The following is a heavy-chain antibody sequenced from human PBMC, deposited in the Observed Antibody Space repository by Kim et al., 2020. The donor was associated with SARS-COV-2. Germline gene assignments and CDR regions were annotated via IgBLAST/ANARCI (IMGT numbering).Heavy chain of an antibody. CDR1: GFAFSDSY. Sequence: GGSLRLSCAASGFAFSDSYMNWVRQAPGKGLEWLFYISGPSTTIYSAASVRGRFTVSRDNARNSLYLEMTSLRAEDTAFYYCARVDEFYASPGYLDLWGQGTLVTVSS. D-gene: IGHD3-22*01. CDR3: ARVDEFYASPGYLDL. J-gene: IGHJ5*02. CDR2: ISGPSTTI. V-gene: IGHV3-11*01.